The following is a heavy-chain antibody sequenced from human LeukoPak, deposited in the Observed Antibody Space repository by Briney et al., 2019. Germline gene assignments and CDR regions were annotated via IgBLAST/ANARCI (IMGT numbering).Heavy chain of an antibody. CDR3: ARSSGYYSSLFYMHV. J-gene: IGHJ6*03. Sequence: ASVKVSCKASGYTFSSYGISWVRQAPGQGLEWMGWISGYNDNTKYYAQKLQGRVTMTSDMSTSTVYMELSSLRSEDTAVYYCARSSGYYSSLFYMHVWGKGTTVTVSS. CDR1: GYTFSSYG. CDR2: ISGYNDNT. V-gene: IGHV1-18*01. D-gene: IGHD3-22*01.